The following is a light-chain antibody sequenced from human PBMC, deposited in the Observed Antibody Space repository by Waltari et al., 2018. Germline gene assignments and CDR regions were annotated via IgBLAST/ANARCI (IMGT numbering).Light chain of an antibody. CDR2: SNN. CDR1: SSNIGSNT. Sequence: QFVLTQPPSASGTPGQRVSIPCSGSSSNIGSNTVNWYQQLPGTAPKLLIYSNNQRPSGVPDRFSGSKSGTSASLAISGLQSEDEADYYCATWDDSLNGVFGGGTKLTVL. V-gene: IGLV1-44*01. J-gene: IGLJ3*02. CDR3: ATWDDSLNGV.